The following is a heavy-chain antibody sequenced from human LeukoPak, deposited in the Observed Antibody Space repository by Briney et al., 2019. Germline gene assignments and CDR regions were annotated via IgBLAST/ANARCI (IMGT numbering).Heavy chain of an antibody. V-gene: IGHV1-69*13. Sequence: SVKVSCKASGGTFSSYVISWVRQAPGQGLEWMGGIIPIFGTANYAQKFQGRVTITADESTSTAYMELSCLRSEDTAVYYCARALLRYCSSTSCYWFDPWGQGTLVTVSS. CDR1: GGTFSSYV. J-gene: IGHJ5*02. CDR2: IIPIFGTA. CDR3: ARALLRYCSSTSCYWFDP. D-gene: IGHD2-2*01.